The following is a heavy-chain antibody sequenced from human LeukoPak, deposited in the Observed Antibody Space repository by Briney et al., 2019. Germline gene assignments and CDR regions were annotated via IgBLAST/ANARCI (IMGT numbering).Heavy chain of an antibody. CDR1: GGSFSGYY. V-gene: IGHV4-34*01. CDR2: INHSGST. CDR3: ARDLRSEIDY. Sequence: SETLSLTCAVYGGSFSGYYWNWIRQPPGKGLEWIGEINHSGSTNYNPSLKSRVTISVDTSKNQFSLKLSSVTAADTAVYYCARDLRSEIDYWGQGTLVTVSS. D-gene: IGHD3-3*01. J-gene: IGHJ4*02.